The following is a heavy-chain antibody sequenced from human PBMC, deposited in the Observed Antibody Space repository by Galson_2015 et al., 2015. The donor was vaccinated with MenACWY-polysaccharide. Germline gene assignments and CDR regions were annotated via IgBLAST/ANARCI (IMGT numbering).Heavy chain of an antibody. CDR2: INTNTGNP. V-gene: IGHV7-4-1*02. Sequence: GYTFGSYAMNWVRQAPGQGLEWMGWINTNTGNPTSAPGFTGRFVFSLDTSVSTAYLQISSLKAEDTAVYYCARESEYYDSFDGFDIWGQGTMVTVSS. CDR3: ARESEYYDSFDGFDI. CDR1: GYTFGSYA. J-gene: IGHJ3*02. D-gene: IGHD3-22*01.